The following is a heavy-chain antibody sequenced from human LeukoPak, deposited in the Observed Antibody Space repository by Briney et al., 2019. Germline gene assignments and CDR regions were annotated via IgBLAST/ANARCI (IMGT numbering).Heavy chain of an antibody. CDR3: ARDRPPYYDSSGYYRSHDAFDI. Sequence: GASVKVSCKASGYIFSNYGISWVRQAPGQGREWMGWISAYNCNTNYAQKLQGRVTITTDTSTITAYMKLRSLRSDDTAVYYCARDRPPYYDSSGYYRSHDAFDIWGQGTMVTVSS. V-gene: IGHV1-18*01. CDR1: GYIFSNYG. J-gene: IGHJ3*02. CDR2: ISAYNCNT. D-gene: IGHD3-22*01.